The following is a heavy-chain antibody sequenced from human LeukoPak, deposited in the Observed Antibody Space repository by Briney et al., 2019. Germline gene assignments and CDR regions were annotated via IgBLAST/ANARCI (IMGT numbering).Heavy chain of an antibody. CDR1: VGSISSYF. D-gene: IGHD3-3*01. CDR2: IYYSGST. J-gene: IGHJ5*02. Sequence: SAALSLTCIDSVGSISSYFWSCMRQPPRKGLEWIGYIYYSGSTNYNPSLKSRVTISVDTSKNQFSLKLSSVTAADTAVYYCARAPLRFLEWLPHWFDPWGQGTLVTVSS. CDR3: ARAPLRFLEWLPHWFDP. V-gene: IGHV4-59*01.